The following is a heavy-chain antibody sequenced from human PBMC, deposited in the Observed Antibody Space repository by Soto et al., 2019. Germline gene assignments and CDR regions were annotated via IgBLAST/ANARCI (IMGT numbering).Heavy chain of an antibody. Sequence: QVPLVESGGGVVQPGRSLRLSCAASGFTFSNHGMHWVRQAPGKGLGWVAVISQDGNNKNYPDSVKGLFTIARDNSKNTMYLQMNSLRTEDTSLYYCAKSNTGYYYPTFDPWGQGTLVTVSS. CDR1: GFTFSNHG. CDR3: AKSNTGYYYPTFDP. D-gene: IGHD3-22*01. CDR2: ISQDGNNK. V-gene: IGHV3-30*18. J-gene: IGHJ5*02.